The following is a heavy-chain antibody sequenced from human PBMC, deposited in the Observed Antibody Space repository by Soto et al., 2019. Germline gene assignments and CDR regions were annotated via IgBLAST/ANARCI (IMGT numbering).Heavy chain of an antibody. CDR2: ISFSSSTI. D-gene: IGHD2-15*01. J-gene: IGHJ5*02. V-gene: IGHV3-48*02. CDR3: ARGGVVVAAPTA. Sequence: GGSLRLSCAASGFTFSDYSMYWVRQAPGKGLEWVSYISFSSSTIYYADSVKGRFTISRDNAKNSLSLQMNSLRDEDTAVYYCARGGVVVAAPTAWGQGTLVTVSS. CDR1: GFTFSDYS.